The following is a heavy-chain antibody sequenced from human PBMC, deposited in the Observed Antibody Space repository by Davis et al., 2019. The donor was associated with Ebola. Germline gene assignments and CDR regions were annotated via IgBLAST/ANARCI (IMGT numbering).Heavy chain of an antibody. CDR3: ARGDSYYDPSGYYAGPEAPDH. CDR1: GGSISSSNW. Sequence: MPSETLSLTCAVSGGSISSSNWWSWVRQPPVKGLEWIGEIYHSGSTNYNPSLKSRVTISVDKSKNQFSLKLSAVTAADTAVYYCARGDSYYDPSGYYAGPEAPDHWGQGTLVSVSS. CDR2: IYHSGST. D-gene: IGHD3-22*01. J-gene: IGHJ4*02. V-gene: IGHV4-4*02.